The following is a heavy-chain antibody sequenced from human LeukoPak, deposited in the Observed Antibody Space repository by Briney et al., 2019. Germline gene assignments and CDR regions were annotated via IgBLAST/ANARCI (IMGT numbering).Heavy chain of an antibody. CDR3: ARVDYDILTGYYRFYYYGMDV. D-gene: IGHD3-9*01. CDR2: MNPNSGNT. J-gene: IGHJ6*02. V-gene: IGHV1-8*01. CDR1: GYTFTSYD. Sequence: ASVKVSCKASGYTFTSYDINWVRQATGQGLEWMGWMNPNSGNTGYAQKFQGRVTMTRNTSISTAYMELSSLRSEDTAVYYCARVDYDILTGYYRFYYYGMDVWGQGTTVTVSS.